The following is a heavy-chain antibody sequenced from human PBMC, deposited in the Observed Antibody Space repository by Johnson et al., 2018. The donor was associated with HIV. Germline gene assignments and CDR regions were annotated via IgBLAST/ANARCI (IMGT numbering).Heavy chain of an antibody. Sequence: VQLVESGGGLVKSGGSLRLSCAASGFTFSSYDMHWVRQATGKGLEWVSAIGTAGDTYYPGSVKGRFTISRENAKNSLYLQMNSLRAGDTAVYYCARGDRYHAFDIWGQGTMVTVSS. CDR1: GFTFSSYD. J-gene: IGHJ3*02. V-gene: IGHV3-13*01. CDR2: IGTAGDT. D-gene: IGHD3-16*02. CDR3: ARGDRYHAFDI.